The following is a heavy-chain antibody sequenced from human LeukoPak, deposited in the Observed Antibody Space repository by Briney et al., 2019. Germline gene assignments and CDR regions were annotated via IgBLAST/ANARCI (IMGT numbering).Heavy chain of an antibody. Sequence: PGGSLRLSCAASGFTFSSYSMNWVRQAPGKGLEWVSSISSSSSYIYYADSVKGRFTISRDNAKNSLYLQMNSLRAEDTAVYYCAKDRVPGIAVAGTDFDYWGQGTLVTVSS. CDR1: GFTFSSYS. J-gene: IGHJ4*02. D-gene: IGHD6-19*01. CDR2: ISSSSSYI. V-gene: IGHV3-21*04. CDR3: AKDRVPGIAVAGTDFDY.